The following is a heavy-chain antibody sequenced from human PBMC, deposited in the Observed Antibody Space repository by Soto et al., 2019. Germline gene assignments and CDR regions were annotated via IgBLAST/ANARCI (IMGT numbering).Heavy chain of an antibody. Sequence: ASVKVSCKASGYTFTSYGISWVRQAPGQGLEWMGWISAYNGNTNYAQKLQGRVTMATDTSTSTAYMELRSLRSDDTAVYYCARDYHKELLWFAEGNWFDPWGQGTLVTVSS. D-gene: IGHD3-10*01. V-gene: IGHV1-18*04. J-gene: IGHJ5*02. CDR2: ISAYNGNT. CDR3: ARDYHKELLWFAEGNWFDP. CDR1: GYTFTSYG.